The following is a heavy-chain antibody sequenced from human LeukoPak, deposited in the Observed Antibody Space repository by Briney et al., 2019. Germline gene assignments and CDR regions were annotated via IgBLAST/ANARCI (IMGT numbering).Heavy chain of an antibody. D-gene: IGHD2-21*02. Sequence: ASVKVSCKASGYTFTNYHIHWVRQAPGQGLEWMGIINPSEGSTIHAQKFQGRVTMTRATSTTTVYVELSSLRSEDTAVYYCARGTYCGGDCNSLGANYYFDFWGQGSLVTVSS. J-gene: IGHJ4*02. CDR1: GYTFTNYH. CDR3: ARGTYCGGDCNSLGANYYFDF. V-gene: IGHV1-46*01. CDR2: INPSEGST.